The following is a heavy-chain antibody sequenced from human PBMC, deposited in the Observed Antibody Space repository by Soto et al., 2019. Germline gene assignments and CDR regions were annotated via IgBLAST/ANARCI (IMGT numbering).Heavy chain of an antibody. Sequence: GGSLRLSCAASGFTFRSYHMHWVRQAPGKGLEWVASISYDENNKYYTDSVKGRFTISRDNSKNTLYLQMDSLRDEDTAVYYCARAMDAAMASKDNWFDPWGQGTLVTVSS. V-gene: IGHV3-30-3*01. D-gene: IGHD5-18*01. CDR2: ISYDENNK. J-gene: IGHJ5*02. CDR1: GFTFRSYH. CDR3: ARAMDAAMASKDNWFDP.